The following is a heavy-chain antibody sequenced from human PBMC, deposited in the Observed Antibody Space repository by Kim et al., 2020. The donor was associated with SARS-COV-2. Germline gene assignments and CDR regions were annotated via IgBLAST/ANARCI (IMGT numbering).Heavy chain of an antibody. CDR1: GGAISSYY. CDR2: MYYTGST. D-gene: IGHD3-10*01. Sequence: SETLSLTCTVSGGAISSYYLNWIRQPPGKGLEWVGYMYYTGSTNYNPSLESRVIMSIDTSKNQFSLNLNFVTAADTAVYYCARGVAGCGDPDVFDIWGQGTMVTVSS. CDR3: ARGVAGCGDPDVFDI. J-gene: IGHJ3*02. V-gene: IGHV4-59*01.